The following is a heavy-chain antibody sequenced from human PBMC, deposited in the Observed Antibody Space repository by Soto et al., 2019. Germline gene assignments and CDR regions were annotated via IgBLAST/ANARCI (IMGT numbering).Heavy chain of an antibody. CDR2: ISDVGIT. CDR3: AASVATPGGFDF. J-gene: IGHJ3*01. CDR1: GFTVSAKY. Sequence: PGGSLRLSCVVSGFTVSAKYMIWVRQAPGKDLESVSAISDVGITSFADSVKGRFTISRDKSKHKLSLQMDSLRVEEPAVYYCAASVATPGGFDFWGQGTMLT. D-gene: IGHD5-12*01. V-gene: IGHV3-53*01.